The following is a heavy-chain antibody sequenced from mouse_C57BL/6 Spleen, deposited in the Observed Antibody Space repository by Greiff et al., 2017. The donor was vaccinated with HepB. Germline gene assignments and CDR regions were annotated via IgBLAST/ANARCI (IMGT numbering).Heavy chain of an antibody. J-gene: IGHJ2*01. CDR1: GYSITSGYY. Sequence: VQLQQSGPGLVKPSQSLSLTCSVTGYSITSGYYWNWIRQFPGNKLEWMGYISYDGSNNYNPSLKNRISITRDTSKNQFFLKLNSVTTEDTATYYCARRRGFPYYFDYWGQGTTLTVSS. V-gene: IGHV3-6*01. CDR2: ISYDGSN. CDR3: ARRRGFPYYFDY.